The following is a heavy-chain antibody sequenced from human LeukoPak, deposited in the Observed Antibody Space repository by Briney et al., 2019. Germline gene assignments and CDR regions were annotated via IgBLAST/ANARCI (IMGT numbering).Heavy chain of an antibody. J-gene: IGHJ5*02. Sequence: ASVKVSCKASGYTFTSYDINWVRQATGQGLEWMGWMNPNSGNTGYAQKFQGRVTMTRNTSISTAYMELSSLRSEDTAVYYCASYGSESYYDGGGGFDPWGQGTLVTVSS. CDR3: ASYGSESYYDGGGGFDP. CDR1: GYTFTSYD. CDR2: MNPNSGNT. V-gene: IGHV1-8*01. D-gene: IGHD3-10*01.